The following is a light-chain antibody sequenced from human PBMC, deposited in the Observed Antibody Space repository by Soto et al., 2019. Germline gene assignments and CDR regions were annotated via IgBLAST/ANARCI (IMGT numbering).Light chain of an antibody. V-gene: IGLV1-47*01. Sequence: QAVVTQPPSASGTPGQRVTISCSGSSSNIGSNYVYWYQQLPGTAPKLLIYRNNQRPSGVPDRFSGSKSGTSASLAISGLRSEDEGDYYWAAWDDSLSGVVFGGGTKVTVL. CDR2: RNN. CDR3: AAWDDSLSGVV. J-gene: IGLJ2*01. CDR1: SSNIGSNY.